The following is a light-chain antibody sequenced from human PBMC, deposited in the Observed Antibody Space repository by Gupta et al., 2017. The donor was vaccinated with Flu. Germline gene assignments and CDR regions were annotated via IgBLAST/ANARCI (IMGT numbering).Light chain of an antibody. Sequence: PSTLSASLGARVTITCRASQNIDSWLAWYQQRPGKAPSLLIYKASKVQSGVPSRFSGSGSGTEFTLAISSLQPDDLATYYCQQYNNYPWTFGQGTKV. CDR3: QQYNNYPWT. V-gene: IGKV1-5*03. J-gene: IGKJ1*01. CDR2: KAS. CDR1: QNIDSW.